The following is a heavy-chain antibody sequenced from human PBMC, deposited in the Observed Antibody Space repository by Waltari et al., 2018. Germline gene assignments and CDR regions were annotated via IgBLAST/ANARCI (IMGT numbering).Heavy chain of an antibody. CDR2: IFYNGET. CDR1: GGTMSNYY. Sequence: QVQLQESGPGLVKPSETLSLTRTVYGGTMSNYYWSWIRQTPEKGLELIGNIFYNGETNYNAACRSRVTMSIDTSKNQFSLKMNSITAADTAVYYCAKGGAARQQKVDYWGQGTLVTVSS. CDR3: AKGGAARQQKVDY. J-gene: IGHJ4*02. D-gene: IGHD6-6*01. V-gene: IGHV4-59*08.